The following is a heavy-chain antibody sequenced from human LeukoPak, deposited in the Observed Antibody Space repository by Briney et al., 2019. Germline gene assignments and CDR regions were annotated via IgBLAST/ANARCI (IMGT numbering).Heavy chain of an antibody. D-gene: IGHD3-10*01. Sequence: SETLSLTCAVSGYSISSGYYWGWIRQPPGKGLEWIGSIYRSGSTYYNPSLKSRVTISVDTSKNQFSLKLSSVTAADTAVYYCARDDPYYYGSGSHYGPAVSGGRWFDPWGQGTLVTVSS. CDR1: GYSISSGYY. V-gene: IGHV4-38-2*02. J-gene: IGHJ5*02. CDR3: ARDDPYYYGSGSHYGPAVSGGRWFDP. CDR2: IYRSGST.